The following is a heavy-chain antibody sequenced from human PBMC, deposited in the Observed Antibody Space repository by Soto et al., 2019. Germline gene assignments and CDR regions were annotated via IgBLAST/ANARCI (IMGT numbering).Heavy chain of an antibody. Sequence: SETLSLTCTVSGGSISSYYWSWIRQPPGKGLEWIGYIYYSGSTNYNPSLKSRVTISVDTSKNQFSLKLSSVTAADTAVYYCARAERLYGDYVGPMDVWGKGTTVTVSS. D-gene: IGHD4-17*01. CDR2: IYYSGST. V-gene: IGHV4-59*01. J-gene: IGHJ6*04. CDR3: ARAERLYGDYVGPMDV. CDR1: GGSISSYY.